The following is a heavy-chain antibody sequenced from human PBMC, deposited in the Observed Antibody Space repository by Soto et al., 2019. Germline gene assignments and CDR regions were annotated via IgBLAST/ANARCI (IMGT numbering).Heavy chain of an antibody. Sequence: QVQLVQSGAEVKKPGSSVKVSCKASGGTFSSYAISWVRQAPGQGLEWMGGIIPIFGTANYAQKFQGRVTITADKSTSTAYVELSSLRSEDTAVYYCERVMEDIVVVPAASRYYYYYGMAVWGQGTTVTVSS. CDR2: IIPIFGTA. CDR3: ERVMEDIVVVPAASRYYYYYGMAV. CDR1: GGTFSSYA. J-gene: IGHJ6*02. D-gene: IGHD2-2*01. V-gene: IGHV1-69*06.